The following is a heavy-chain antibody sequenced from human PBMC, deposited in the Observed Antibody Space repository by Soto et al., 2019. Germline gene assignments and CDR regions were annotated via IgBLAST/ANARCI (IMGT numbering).Heavy chain of an antibody. V-gene: IGHV3-7*01. D-gene: IGHD1-1*01. CDR1: GFTFSNFW. Sequence: EVQLVESGGGLVQPGGSLRLSCVASGFTFSNFWMTWVRQAPGKGLEWVANIKQDESEKYYLDSVEGRVTVSRDNAKNSLLLQMDSLRFDGTAVYYCANIDQLVIGLWYFDLWGRGPMVTVSS. CDR2: IKQDESEK. CDR3: ANIDQLVIGLWYFDL. J-gene: IGHJ2*01.